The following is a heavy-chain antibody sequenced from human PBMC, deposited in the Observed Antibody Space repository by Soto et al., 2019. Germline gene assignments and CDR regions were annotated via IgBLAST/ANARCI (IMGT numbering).Heavy chain of an antibody. CDR3: ASLNYYGSGSYPSDY. J-gene: IGHJ4*02. D-gene: IGHD3-10*01. CDR1: GGSISSYY. CDR2: IYYSGST. V-gene: IGHV4-59*01. Sequence: SETLSLTCTVSGGSISSYYWSWIRQPPGKGMEWIGYIYYSGSTNYNPSLKSRVTISVDTSKNQFSLKLSSVTAADTAVYYCASLNYYGSGSYPSDYWGQGTLVTVSS.